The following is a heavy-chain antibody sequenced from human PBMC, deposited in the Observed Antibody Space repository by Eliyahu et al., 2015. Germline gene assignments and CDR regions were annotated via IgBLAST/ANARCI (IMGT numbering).Heavy chain of an antibody. V-gene: IGHV3-7*01. CDR1: GXXFXSYX. Sequence: EVQLVESGGGLVQPGGSLRLSXAAXGXXFXSYXXXWVRQAPGKGLGGVGNIKQDGSEKYYVDSVKGRFTISRDNAKNSLYLQMNSLRAEDTAVYYCARGPIVVVVAADYYYGMDVWGQGTTVTVSS. CDR3: ARGPIVVVVAADYYYGMDV. CDR2: IKQDGSEK. D-gene: IGHD2-15*01. J-gene: IGHJ6*02.